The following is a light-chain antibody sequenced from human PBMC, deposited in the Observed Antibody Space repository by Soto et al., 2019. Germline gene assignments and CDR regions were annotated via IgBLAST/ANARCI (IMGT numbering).Light chain of an antibody. Sequence: QLVLMQPPSVSAAPGQKVTISCSGGSSNIGSNHVSWYQHLPGAAPKLLIYDTHQRPSGIPDRFSGSKSAATSATLGITGLQTGDEADYYCGAWDTSLNAFVFGTGTKLTVL. CDR2: DTH. V-gene: IGLV1-51*01. J-gene: IGLJ1*01. CDR1: SSNIGSNH. CDR3: GAWDTSLNAFV.